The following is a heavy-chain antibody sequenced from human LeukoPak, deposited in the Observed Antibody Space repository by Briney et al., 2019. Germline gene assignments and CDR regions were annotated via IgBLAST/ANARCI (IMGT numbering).Heavy chain of an antibody. V-gene: IGHV3-66*01. Sequence: GGSLRLSCAASGFTVSSNYMSWVRQAPGKGLEWVSVIYGGGSTYYADSVKGRFTISRDNSKNTLYLQMSSLRAEDSAMYYCAKVRDTRDWYKDAFDVWGQGTRVTVSS. CDR3: AKVRDTRDWYKDAFDV. CDR1: GFTVSSNY. CDR2: IYGGGST. J-gene: IGHJ3*01. D-gene: IGHD6-19*01.